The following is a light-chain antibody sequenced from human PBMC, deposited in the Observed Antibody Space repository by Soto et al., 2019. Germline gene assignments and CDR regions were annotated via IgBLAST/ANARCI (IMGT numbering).Light chain of an antibody. CDR3: AAWDDSLGGHDV. CDR2: RTN. V-gene: IGLV1-47*01. J-gene: IGLJ1*01. Sequence: QSVLTQAPSASGTPGQRVAISCSGSSSNIGNNFVYWYQQLPGTAPKLLIYRTNQRRSGVPDRFSGSKSGTSASLAISGLRSEDEAEYYCAAWDDSLGGHDVFGTGTKLTVL. CDR1: SSNIGNNF.